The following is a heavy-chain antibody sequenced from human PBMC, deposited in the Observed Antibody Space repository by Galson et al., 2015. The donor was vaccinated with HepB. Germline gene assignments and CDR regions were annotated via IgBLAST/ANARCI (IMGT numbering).Heavy chain of an antibody. CDR2: ISAYNGNT. Sequence: SGAEVKKPGESLKISCKASGYTFTSYGISWVRQAPGQGLEWMGWISAYNGNTNYAQKLQGRVTMTTDTSTSTAYMELRSLRSDDTAVYYCARDLGYSYGYGPNDAFDIWGQGTMVTVSS. D-gene: IGHD5-18*01. J-gene: IGHJ3*02. V-gene: IGHV1-18*04. CDR3: ARDLGYSYGYGPNDAFDI. CDR1: GYTFTSYG.